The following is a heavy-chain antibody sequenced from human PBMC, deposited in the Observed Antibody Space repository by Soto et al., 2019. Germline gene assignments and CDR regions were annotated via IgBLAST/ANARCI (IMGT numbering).Heavy chain of an antibody. CDR3: ATGFAMDV. CDR2: MFYSGNT. D-gene: IGHD3-10*01. J-gene: IGHJ6*02. V-gene: IGHV4-59*01. CDR1: GCSISDYY. Sequence: SETLSLTCTVSGCSISDYYLSWIRQPPGKGLEWIAYMFYSGNTNYNPSLKSRVAMSVDTSKNQFSLRLSSVTAADTAVYYCATGFAMDVWGQGTTVTVSS.